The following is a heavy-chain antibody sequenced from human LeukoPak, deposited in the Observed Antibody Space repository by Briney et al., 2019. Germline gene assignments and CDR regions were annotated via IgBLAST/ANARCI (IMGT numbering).Heavy chain of an antibody. CDR1: GELFNNKP. CDR3: ARAGSGSGWYFDY. D-gene: IGHD6-19*01. Sequence: ASVKVSCKASGELFNNKPVNWMRQAPGQGLEWMGWISPYNGNTRYAQKFQGRVAMTTDTSTTTAYMELRGLRFNDTAVYYCARAGSGSGWYFDYWGQGTLVTVSS. CDR2: ISPYNGNT. J-gene: IGHJ4*02. V-gene: IGHV1-18*01.